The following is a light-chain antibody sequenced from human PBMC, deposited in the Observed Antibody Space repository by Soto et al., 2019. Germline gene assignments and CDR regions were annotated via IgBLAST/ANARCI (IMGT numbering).Light chain of an antibody. CDR1: QSVSSY. CDR2: DAS. CDR3: QKRSNWPPWG. V-gene: IGKV3-11*01. Sequence: EIVMTQSPATLSVSPGERATLSCRASQSVSSYLAWYQQKPGQAPRLLIYDASNRATGIPDRFSGSGSGTDFTLTISRLEPEDFAVYYCQKRSNWPPWGFGQGTKVDIK. J-gene: IGKJ1*01.